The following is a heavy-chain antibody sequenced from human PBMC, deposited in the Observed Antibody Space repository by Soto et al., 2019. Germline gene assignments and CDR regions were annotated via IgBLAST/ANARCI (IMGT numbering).Heavy chain of an antibody. V-gene: IGHV1-69*06. D-gene: IGHD3-16*01. J-gene: IGHJ6*02. Sequence: QVQLVQSGAEVKKPGSSVMVSCKASGGTFSSYGISWVRQAPGQGLEWMGGIIPIFGTPNYAQKFQGRVTITADKSTSTAYMELYSLRSEDTAVYYCAADLRLGELAYYGLDVWGQGNTVTVS. CDR3: AADLRLGELAYYGLDV. CDR1: GGTFSSYG. CDR2: IIPIFGTP.